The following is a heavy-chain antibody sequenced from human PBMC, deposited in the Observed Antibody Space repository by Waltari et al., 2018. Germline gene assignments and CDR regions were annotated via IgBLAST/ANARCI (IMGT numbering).Heavy chain of an antibody. Sequence: QVQLVQSGAEVKKPGSSVKVSCKASGGTFSSYAISWVRQAPGQGLEWMGGNNPICGTANYAQKFQGRVTITTDESTSTAYMELSSLRSEDTAVYYCARGERREQGLVGYYMDVWGKGTTVTFSS. V-gene: IGHV1-69*05. CDR3: ARGERREQGLVGYYMDV. J-gene: IGHJ6*03. D-gene: IGHD6-19*01. CDR2: NNPICGTA. CDR1: GGTFSSYA.